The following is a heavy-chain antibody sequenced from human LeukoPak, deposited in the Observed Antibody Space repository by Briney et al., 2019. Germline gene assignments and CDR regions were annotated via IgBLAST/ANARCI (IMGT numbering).Heavy chain of an antibody. J-gene: IGHJ4*02. CDR1: GFTFSSYA. V-gene: IGHV3-23*01. CDR2: ISGSGGST. CDR3: AKDYFYGGNTYCFDY. Sequence: GGSLRLSCAASGFTFSSYAMSWVRQAPGKGLEWVSAISGSGGSTYYADSVKGRFTISRDNSKNTLYLQMNSLRAEDTAVYYCAKDYFYGGNTYCFDYWGQGTLVTVSS. D-gene: IGHD4-23*01.